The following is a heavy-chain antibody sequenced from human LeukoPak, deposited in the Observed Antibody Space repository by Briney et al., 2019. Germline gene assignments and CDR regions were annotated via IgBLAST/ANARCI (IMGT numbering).Heavy chain of an antibody. J-gene: IGHJ4*02. D-gene: IGHD6-13*01. Sequence: GGSLRLSCAASGFTFSSYSMNWVRQAPGKELEWVSYISSSSTIYYADSVKGRFTISRDNAKNSLYLQMNSLRAEDTAMYYCARDPGQHPRPYYFDYWGQGTLVTVSS. CDR3: ARDPGQHPRPYYFDY. V-gene: IGHV3-48*01. CDR1: GFTFSSYS. CDR2: ISSSSTI.